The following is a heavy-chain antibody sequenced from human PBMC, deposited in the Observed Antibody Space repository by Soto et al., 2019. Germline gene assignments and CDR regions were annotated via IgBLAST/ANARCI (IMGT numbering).Heavy chain of an antibody. CDR1: GYSFTSYW. D-gene: IGHD3-10*01. CDR2: IYPGDSDT. V-gene: IGHV5-51*01. CDR3: AGGGVRGVITRTRDYYGMDV. Sequence: GESLKIFCKGSGYSFTSYWIGWVGQMPGKGLEWMGIIYPGDSDTRYSPSFQGQVTISADKSISTAYLQWSSLKASDTAMYYCAGGGVRGVITRTRDYYGMDVWGQGT. J-gene: IGHJ6*02.